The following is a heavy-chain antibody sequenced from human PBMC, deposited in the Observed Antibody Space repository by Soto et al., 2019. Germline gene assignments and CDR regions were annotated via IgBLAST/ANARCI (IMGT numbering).Heavy chain of an antibody. V-gene: IGHV4-4*02. CDR2: AYHNGLT. Sequence: PSETLSLTCAVSGDSVTSNVWWSWVRQPPGKGLEWIGEAYHNGLTDYNPSLKSRVTMSVDTSKNEFSLKLTSLTAADTAIYYCAIDAEVTGESDRFDYWGQGTLVTVSS. J-gene: IGHJ4*02. D-gene: IGHD2-21*02. CDR1: GDSVTSNVW. CDR3: AIDAEVTGESDRFDY.